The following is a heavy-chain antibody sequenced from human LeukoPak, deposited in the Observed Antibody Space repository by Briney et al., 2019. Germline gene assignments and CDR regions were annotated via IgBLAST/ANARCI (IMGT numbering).Heavy chain of an antibody. D-gene: IGHD1-26*01. Sequence: ASVNVSCKASGYTFTSYDINWVRQAPGQGLEWMGGFDPEDGETIYAQKFQGRVTMTEDTSTDTAYMELSSLRSEDTAVYYCATVWRSGSYGGFDYWGQGTLVTVSS. CDR1: GYTFTSYD. CDR3: ATVWRSGSYGGFDY. J-gene: IGHJ4*02. V-gene: IGHV1-24*01. CDR2: FDPEDGET.